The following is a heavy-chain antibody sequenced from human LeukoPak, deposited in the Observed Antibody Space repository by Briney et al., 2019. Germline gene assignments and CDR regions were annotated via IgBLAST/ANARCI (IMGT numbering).Heavy chain of an antibody. CDR2: ISWNSGSI. CDR3: AKGNYYDSSGYVSR. D-gene: IGHD3-22*01. Sequence: GGSLRLSCAASGFTFDDYAMHWVRQAPGKGLEWVSGISWNSGSIGYADSVKGRFTTSRDNAKNSLYLQMNSLRAEDTALYYCAKGNYYDSSGYVSRWGQGTLVTVSS. CDR1: GFTFDDYA. J-gene: IGHJ4*02. V-gene: IGHV3-9*01.